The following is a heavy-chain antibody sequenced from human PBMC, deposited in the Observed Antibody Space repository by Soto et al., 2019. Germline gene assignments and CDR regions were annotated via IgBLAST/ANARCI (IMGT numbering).Heavy chain of an antibody. CDR1: GFTFSSYG. CDR2: ISYDGSNK. CDR3: AKAGRLEPPFDP. V-gene: IGHV3-30*18. D-gene: IGHD1-1*01. Sequence: GGSLRLSCAASGFTFSSYGMHWVRQAPGKGLEWVAVISYDGSNKYYADSVKGRFTISRDNSKNTLYLQMNSLRAEDTAVYYCAKAGRLEPPFDPWGQGTLVTVSS. J-gene: IGHJ5*02.